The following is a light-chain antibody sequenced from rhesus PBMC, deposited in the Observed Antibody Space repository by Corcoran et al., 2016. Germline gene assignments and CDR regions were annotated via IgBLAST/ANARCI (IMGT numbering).Light chain of an antibody. CDR1: QGINRE. CDR3: LQDYTTPWT. CDR2: TTS. J-gene: IGKJ1*01. Sequence: DIQMTQSPSSLSASVGDRVTVTCRASQGINRELSWYQQKQGKAPTLRIYTTSSLQTGVSSRFSGSGSGTDYTLTISSLQPEDGATYYCLQDYTTPWTFGQGTKVEIK. V-gene: IGKV1-94*01.